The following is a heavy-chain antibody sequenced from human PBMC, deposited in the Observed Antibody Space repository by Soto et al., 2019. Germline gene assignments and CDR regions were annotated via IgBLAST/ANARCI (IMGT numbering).Heavy chain of an antibody. Sequence: PGGSLRLSCAASGFTFSSYAMSWVRQAPGKGLEWVSAISGSGGSTYYADSVKGRFTISRDNSKNTLYLQMNSLRAEDTAVYYCAKAGYCSSATCATRYYYMDVWCKGITVT. V-gene: IGHV3-23*01. CDR1: GFTFSSYA. J-gene: IGHJ6*03. D-gene: IGHD2-2*01. CDR2: ISGSGGST. CDR3: AKAGYCSSATCATRYYYMDV.